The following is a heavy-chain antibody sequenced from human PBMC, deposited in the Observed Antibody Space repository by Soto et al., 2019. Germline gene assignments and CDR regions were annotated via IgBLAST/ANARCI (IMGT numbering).Heavy chain of an antibody. CDR3: ARGRYGDY. J-gene: IGHJ4*02. CDR1: GYIFTTYG. D-gene: IGHD1-1*01. CDR2: ISAHNGNT. V-gene: IGHV1-18*01. Sequence: QVNLVQSGAEVKKPGASVKVCCKGSGYIFTTYGITWVRQAPGQGLEWMGWISAHNGNTNYAQKLQGRVTVTRDTSTSTAYMELRNLRSDDTAVYYCARGRYGDYWGQGALVTVSS.